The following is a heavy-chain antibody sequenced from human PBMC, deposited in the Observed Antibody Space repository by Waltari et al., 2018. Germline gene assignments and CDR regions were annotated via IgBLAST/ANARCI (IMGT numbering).Heavy chain of an antibody. J-gene: IGHJ4*02. CDR1: GFMFSGYW. D-gene: IGHD3-22*01. CDR2: ISSDGTIT. Sequence: EVHLVESGGGLVQPGGSLRLSCAVSGFMFSGYWLHWVRQAPGKGLVWVSRISSDGTITDYADSVKGRFTISRDNAKNTLYLQMNSLRAEDTAVYYCTSHYYDNDAYYDVYWGQGTLVTVSS. V-gene: IGHV3-74*01. CDR3: TSHYYDNDAYYDVY.